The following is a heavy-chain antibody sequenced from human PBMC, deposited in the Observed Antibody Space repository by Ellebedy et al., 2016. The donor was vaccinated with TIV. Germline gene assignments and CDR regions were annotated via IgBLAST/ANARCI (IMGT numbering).Heavy chain of an antibody. V-gene: IGHV3-30-3*01. CDR3: ARDMANKGSITMVRGVDY. CDR1: GFTFTSYA. J-gene: IGHJ4*02. Sequence: GESLKISCVASGFTFTSYAMHWVRQAPGKGLEWVTVISYDGSKKYYSDSVNGRFTISRDNSKNTLYLQMNSLRAEDTAVYYCARDMANKGSITMVRGVDYWGQGTLVTVSS. D-gene: IGHD3-10*01. CDR2: ISYDGSKK.